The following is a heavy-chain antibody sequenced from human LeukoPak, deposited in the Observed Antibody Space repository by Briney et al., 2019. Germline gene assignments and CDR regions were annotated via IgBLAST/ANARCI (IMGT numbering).Heavy chain of an antibody. CDR1: GFTFSSYW. CDR2: ISSSSSYI. V-gene: IGHV3-21*01. J-gene: IGHJ6*02. Sequence: GGSLRLSCAASGFTFSSYWMNWARQAPGKGLEWVSSISSSSSYIYYADSVKGRFTISRDNAKNSLYLQMNSLRAEDTAVYYCAIYGDANYYYYGMDVWGQGTTVTVSS. D-gene: IGHD4-17*01. CDR3: AIYGDANYYYYGMDV.